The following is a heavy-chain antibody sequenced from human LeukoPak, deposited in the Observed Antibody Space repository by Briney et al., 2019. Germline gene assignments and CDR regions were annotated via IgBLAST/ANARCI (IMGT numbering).Heavy chain of an antibody. CDR2: ISSSGSPI. V-gene: IGHV3-48*01. Sequence: GGSLRLSCAASGFSFSTYGLNWVRQAPGKGLEWVSYISSSGSPIYYADSVRGRFTISRDNAKNSLYLQMHSPRAEDTAVYYCARDLRGNSYGSVDFWGQGTLVTVSS. D-gene: IGHD5-18*01. CDR3: ARDLRGNSYGSVDF. CDR1: GFSFSTYG. J-gene: IGHJ4*02.